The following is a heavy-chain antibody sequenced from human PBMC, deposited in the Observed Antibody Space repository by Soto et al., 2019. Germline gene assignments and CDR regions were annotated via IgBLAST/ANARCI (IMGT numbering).Heavy chain of an antibody. D-gene: IGHD4-17*01. CDR3: TSVDFGAYIQHFAS. J-gene: IGHJ4*02. CDR2: ITGSGGTT. Sequence: EVHLVESGGGLVQPGGSLRLSCAASGFTISSYAMSWVRQAPGKGLEWVSAITGSGGTTYYADSVKGRFTISRNNSKNTLYLQMDGLGAEDTAVYYSTSVDFGAYIQHFASWGQGTLVTVSS. V-gene: IGHV3-23*04. CDR1: GFTISSYA.